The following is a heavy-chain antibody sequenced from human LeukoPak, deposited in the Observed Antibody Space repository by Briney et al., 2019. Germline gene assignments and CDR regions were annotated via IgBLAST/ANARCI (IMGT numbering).Heavy chain of an antibody. D-gene: IGHD2-15*01. CDR1: GYTFTSYG. J-gene: IGHJ4*02. Sequence: ASVKVSCKASGYTFTSYGISWVRQAPGQGLEWMGWISAYNGNTNYAQKLQGRVTMTTDTSTSTAYMELRSVRSDDTAVYYCARARGGGGNPNLNVYWGQGTLVTVSS. V-gene: IGHV1-18*01. CDR3: ARARGGGGNPNLNVY. CDR2: ISAYNGNT.